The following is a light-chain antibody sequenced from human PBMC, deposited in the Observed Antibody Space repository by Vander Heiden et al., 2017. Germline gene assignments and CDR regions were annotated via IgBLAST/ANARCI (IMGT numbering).Light chain of an antibody. CDR3: RQRYSTPTS. CDR2: AAS. CDR1: QSISSY. V-gene: IGKV1-39*01. J-gene: IGKJ1*01. Sequence: DIQMTQSPSSLSASVGDRVTITCRASQSISSYLNWYQQKPGKAPKLLIYAASSLQSGVPSRFSGSGSGTDFTLTISRLQPEDFATSYCRQRYSTPTSFGQGTKVEIK.